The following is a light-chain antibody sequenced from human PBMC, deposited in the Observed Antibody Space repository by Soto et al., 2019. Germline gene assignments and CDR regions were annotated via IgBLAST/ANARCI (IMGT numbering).Light chain of an antibody. J-gene: IGLJ1*01. Sequence: VLTHPASVSWSPGQSITISCTGTSSDVGLYDYVSWYQQHPGKAPQLMIYAVSNRPSGVSNRFSASKSGNTASLFISGLQAEDEADYYCSSYTSDSSYVFGSGTKVTVL. CDR2: AVS. CDR3: SSYTSDSSYV. CDR1: SSDVGLYDY. V-gene: IGLV2-14*01.